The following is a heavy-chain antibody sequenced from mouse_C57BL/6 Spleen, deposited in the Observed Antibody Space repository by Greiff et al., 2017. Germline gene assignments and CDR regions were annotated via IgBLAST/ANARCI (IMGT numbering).Heavy chain of an antibody. V-gene: IGHV1-55*01. D-gene: IGHD1-1*01. CDR2: IYPGSGST. Sequence: QVQLQQSGAELVKPGASVKMSCKASGYTFTSYWITWVKQRPGQGLEWIGNIYPGSGSTNYNEKFKNKATLTVDTSSSTAYMQLSSLTSEDSAVYYCAREGITTVVATDCWGQGTTLTVSS. CDR1: GYTFTSYW. J-gene: IGHJ2*01. CDR3: AREGITTVVATDC.